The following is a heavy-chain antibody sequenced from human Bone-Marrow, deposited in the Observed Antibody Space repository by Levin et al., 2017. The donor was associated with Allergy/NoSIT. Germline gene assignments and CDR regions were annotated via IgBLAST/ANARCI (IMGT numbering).Heavy chain of an antibody. V-gene: IGHV3-30*03. D-gene: IGHD2-8*01. Sequence: GESLKISCAASGFTFKTYGMHWVRQAPGKGLEWVAVISYVGSDEYYADSVKGRFTISRDNSKNTLYLQMNALRPEDTAVYYCATCSFDFWGQGTLVTVSS. CDR2: ISYVGSDE. J-gene: IGHJ4*02. CDR1: GFTFKTYG. CDR3: ATCSFDF.